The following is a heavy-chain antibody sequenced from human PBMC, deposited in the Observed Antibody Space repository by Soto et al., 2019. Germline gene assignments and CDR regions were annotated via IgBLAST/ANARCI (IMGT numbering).Heavy chain of an antibody. Sequence: QVQLVQSGAEVKKPGSSVKVSCNASGGTFSSYGISWVRQAPGQGLEWMGGIIPIFSTANYAQKFQGRVTITADDYTSIAYMELSSLRSEDTAVYYCAGSEWLIHDPIYHYYDMDVWGQGTTVTVSS. D-gene: IGHD6-19*01. CDR1: GGTFSSYG. CDR2: IIPIFSTA. J-gene: IGHJ6*02. V-gene: IGHV1-69*12. CDR3: AGSEWLIHDPIYHYYDMDV.